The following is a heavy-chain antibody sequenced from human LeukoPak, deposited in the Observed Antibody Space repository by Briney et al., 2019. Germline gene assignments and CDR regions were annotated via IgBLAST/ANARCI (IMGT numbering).Heavy chain of an antibody. V-gene: IGHV4-31*01. Sequence: SETLSLTCTVSGGSIRSGGHYWTWIRQVPGKGLEWIGYSYYSGSIDYNSSLKSQVTISVDTSKNQFSLKLSSVTAADTAVYYCASARSGAVAATVLDYWGQGTLVIVSS. CDR2: SYYSGSI. D-gene: IGHD6-19*01. J-gene: IGHJ4*02. CDR3: ASARSGAVAATVLDY. CDR1: GGSIRSGGHY.